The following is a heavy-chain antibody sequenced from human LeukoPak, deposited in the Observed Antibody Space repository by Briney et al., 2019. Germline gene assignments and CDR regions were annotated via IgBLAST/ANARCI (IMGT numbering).Heavy chain of an antibody. CDR1: GYIFTSYW. D-gene: IGHD1-26*01. CDR3: ARGATLVYNWFDP. V-gene: IGHV5-51*01. J-gene: IGHJ5*02. CDR2: IYPGDSDT. Sequence: GESLQISCKGSGYIFTSYWIGWVRQLPGKGLEWMGIIYPGDSDTRYSPSFQGQVTISTDKSISTAYLQWSSLKASDTAMYYCARGATLVYNWFDPWGQGTLVTVSS.